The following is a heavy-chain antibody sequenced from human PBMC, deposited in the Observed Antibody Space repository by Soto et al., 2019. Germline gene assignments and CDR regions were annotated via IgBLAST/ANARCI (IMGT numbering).Heavy chain of an antibody. CDR1: GFTFSSYE. V-gene: IGHV3-48*03. J-gene: IGHJ4*02. CDR3: ARSPRGDIVVVPAPYDY. D-gene: IGHD2-2*01. Sequence: SLRLSCAASGFTFSSYEMNWVRQAQGKGLEWVSYISSSGSTIYYADSVKGRFTISRDNAKNSLYLQMNSLRAEDTAVYYCARSPRGDIVVVPAPYDYWGQGTLVTVSS. CDR2: ISSSGSTI.